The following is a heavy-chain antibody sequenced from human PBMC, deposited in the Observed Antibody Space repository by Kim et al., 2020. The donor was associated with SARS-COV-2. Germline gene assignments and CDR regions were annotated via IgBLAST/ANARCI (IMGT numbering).Heavy chain of an antibody. J-gene: IGHJ4*02. V-gene: IGHV3-7*01. Sequence: DYGDSMKGRFTTSRDNAKNPLYLQMNSLRAEDTAVYYCAGEAAPGAFDYWGQGTLVTVSS. CDR3: AGEAAPGAFDY. D-gene: IGHD3-10*01.